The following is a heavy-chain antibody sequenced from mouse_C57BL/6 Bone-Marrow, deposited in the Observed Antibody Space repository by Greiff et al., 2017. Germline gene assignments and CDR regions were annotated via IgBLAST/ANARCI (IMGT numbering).Heavy chain of an antibody. Sequence: VQLQQPGAELVKPGASVKLSCKASGYTFTSYWMHWVKQRPGQGLEWIGMIHPNSGSTNYNEKFKSKATLTVDKSSSTAYMQLSSLTSEDSAVYYCARKGQLRPSYWYFDVWGTGTTVTVSS. D-gene: IGHD3-2*02. CDR1: GYTFTSYW. CDR2: IHPNSGST. V-gene: IGHV1-64*01. J-gene: IGHJ1*03. CDR3: ARKGQLRPSYWYFDV.